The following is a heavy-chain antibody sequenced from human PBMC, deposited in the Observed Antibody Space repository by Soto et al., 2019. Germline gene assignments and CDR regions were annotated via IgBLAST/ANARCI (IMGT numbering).Heavy chain of an antibody. CDR3: ARQASEGYSSYPFRY. CDR2: IYYSGTT. CDR1: GGSISRYY. D-gene: IGHD5-18*01. Sequence: SETLSLTCTVSGGSISRYYWYWIRQPPGKGLEWIGYIYYSGTTNYNPSLKSRVTISVDTSKNQFSLKLNSVTAADTALYYCARQASEGYSSYPFRYWGQGTLVTVSS. J-gene: IGHJ4*02. V-gene: IGHV4-59*08.